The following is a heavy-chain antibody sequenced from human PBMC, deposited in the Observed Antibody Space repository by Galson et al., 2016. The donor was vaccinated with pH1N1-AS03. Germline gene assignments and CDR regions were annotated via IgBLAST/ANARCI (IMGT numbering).Heavy chain of an antibody. Sequence: PALVKPTQTLTLTCSFSGFSLSTGGVHVAWIRQPPGKALEWLAPIFWDGETRYRPSLTSRLTITKDTSKNEVVLTMTNIDPVDTATYYCARSTHVNEGLDFWGQGILVTVSS. V-gene: IGHV2-5*02. CDR2: IFWDGET. D-gene: IGHD2-8*01. CDR3: ARSTHVNEGLDF. J-gene: IGHJ4*02. CDR1: GFSLSTGGVH.